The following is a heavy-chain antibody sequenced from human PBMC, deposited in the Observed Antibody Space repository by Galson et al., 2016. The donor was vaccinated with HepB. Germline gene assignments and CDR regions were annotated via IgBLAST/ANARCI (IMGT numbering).Heavy chain of an antibody. CDR2: IGTAGDT. Sequence: SLRLSCAASGFTLSNYDMRWVRQATGKGLEWVAAIGTAGDTYYLDSVEGRFTISRENAKNSLYIEMNSLRAGDTAVYYCARGTLSRFMFYYYGMDVWGQGTTVTVSS. V-gene: IGHV3-13*01. J-gene: IGHJ6*02. CDR1: GFTLSNYD. D-gene: IGHD3-10*02. CDR3: ARGTLSRFMFYYYGMDV.